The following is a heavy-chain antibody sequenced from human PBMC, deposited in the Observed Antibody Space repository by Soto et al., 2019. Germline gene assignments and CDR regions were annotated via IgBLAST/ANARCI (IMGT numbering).Heavy chain of an antibody. V-gene: IGHV5-51*01. Sequence: GESLKISCKGSGYRFTNHWIGWVRQMPGKGLEWMGIIYPGDSDTKYSPSFQGQVTFSADKSISTAYLQWSSLKASDSAMYCCARRGVSCTNQHESCHMHVWGQATSLTLS. CDR1: GYRFTNHW. CDR2: IYPGDSDT. J-gene: IGHJ6*02. CDR3: ARRGVSCTNQHESCHMHV. D-gene: IGHD2-8*01.